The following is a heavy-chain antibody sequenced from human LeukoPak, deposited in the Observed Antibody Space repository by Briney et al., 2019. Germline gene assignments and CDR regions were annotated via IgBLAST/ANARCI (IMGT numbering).Heavy chain of an antibody. Sequence: QASQTLSRTCTVSGGSISSGDYYWSWIRQPPGKGREWIGYIYYSGSTYYNPSLKSRVTISVDTSKNQFSLKLSSVTAADTAVYHCARHSFGAFDIWGQGTMVTVSS. J-gene: IGHJ3*02. D-gene: IGHD2-21*01. CDR1: GGSISSGDYY. CDR3: ARHSFGAFDI. V-gene: IGHV4-30-4*08. CDR2: IYYSGST.